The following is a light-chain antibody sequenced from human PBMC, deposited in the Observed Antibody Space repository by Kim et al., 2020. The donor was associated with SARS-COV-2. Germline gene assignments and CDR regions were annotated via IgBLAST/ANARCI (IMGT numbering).Light chain of an antibody. CDR1: QSISSRH. V-gene: IGKV3-20*01. Sequence: EIVLTQSPDTLSSSPGERATLSCKASQSISSRHLGCHQQKPGQAPRLRIHGASSRATGTPDRFSGSGSGTDFSLTISRLEPEDFPVYYCQQCGSSPPTFGQGTRLEIK. J-gene: IGKJ5*01. CDR3: QQCGSSPPT. CDR2: GAS.